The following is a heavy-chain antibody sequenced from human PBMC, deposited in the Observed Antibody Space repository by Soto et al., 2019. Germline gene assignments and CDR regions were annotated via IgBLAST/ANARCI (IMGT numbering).Heavy chain of an antibody. CDR1: GCSISSYY. D-gene: IGHD2-15*01. Sequence: PSETLSLTCTVSGCSISSYYWSWIRQPPGKGLEWIGYIYYSGSTNYNPSLKSRVAISVDTSKNQFSLKLSSVTAADTAVYYCARGVVVAATRNLDYWGQGTLVTVSS. J-gene: IGHJ4*02. V-gene: IGHV4-59*01. CDR3: ARGVVVAATRNLDY. CDR2: IYYSGST.